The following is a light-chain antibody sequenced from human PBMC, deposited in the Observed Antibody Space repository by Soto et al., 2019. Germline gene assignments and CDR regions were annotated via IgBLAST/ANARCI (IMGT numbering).Light chain of an antibody. J-gene: IGKJ1*01. CDR2: GAF. CDR3: QQYNDWPLT. CDR1: QSVSSC. Sequence: IVLTQSPGTLSLSPGGRATLSCRASQSVSSCYLAWYQQKPGQAPRLLIYGAFTRATGIPARFSGSGPGTEFTLTISSLQSEDFALYYCQQYNDWPLTFGQGTKVAIK. V-gene: IGKV3-15*01.